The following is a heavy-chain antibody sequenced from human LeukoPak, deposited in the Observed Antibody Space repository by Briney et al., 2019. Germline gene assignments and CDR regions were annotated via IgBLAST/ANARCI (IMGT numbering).Heavy chain of an antibody. D-gene: IGHD3-16*02. CDR1: GFSFTNYG. J-gene: IGHJ4*02. V-gene: IGHV3-30*03. CDR3: ARDHLYDYVWGSYRPFGY. CDR2: ISHDGRTE. Sequence: GGSLRLSCAVSGFSFTNYGVHWVRQAPGKGLEWVAVISHDGRTEYYADSVKGRFTISRDNAKNSLYLQMNSLRAEDTAVYYCARDHLYDYVWGSYRPFGYWGQGTLVTVSS.